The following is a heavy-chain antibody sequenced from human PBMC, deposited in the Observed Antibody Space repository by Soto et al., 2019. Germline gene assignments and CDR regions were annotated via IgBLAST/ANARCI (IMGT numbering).Heavy chain of an antibody. V-gene: IGHV3-7*03. CDR1: EFTFRSYW. CDR3: ASETSSGTSDY. Sequence: GGSLRLSCAASEFTFRSYWISWVRQAPGKGLEWVANIKQDGSERYYVDSVKGRFTISRDNAKNSLFLQMNSLRADDTAVYYCASETSSGTSDYWGQGTLVTVPQ. CDR2: IKQDGSER. J-gene: IGHJ4*02. D-gene: IGHD1-26*01.